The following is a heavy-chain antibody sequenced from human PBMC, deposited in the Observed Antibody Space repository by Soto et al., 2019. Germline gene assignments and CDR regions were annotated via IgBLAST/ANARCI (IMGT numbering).Heavy chain of an antibody. CDR3: ARPPRSWQQLVNRYYFDY. D-gene: IGHD6-13*01. CDR2: ISSSSSTI. J-gene: IGHJ4*02. V-gene: IGHV3-48*02. Sequence: GGSLRLSCAASGFTFSSYSMNWVRQAPGKGLEWVSYISSSSSTIYYADSVKGRFTISRDNAKNSLYLQMNSLRDEDTAVYYCARPPRSWQQLVNRYYFDYWGQGTLVTVSS. CDR1: GFTFSSYS.